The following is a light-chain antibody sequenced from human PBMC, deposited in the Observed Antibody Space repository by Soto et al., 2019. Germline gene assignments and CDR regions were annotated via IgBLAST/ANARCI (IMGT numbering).Light chain of an antibody. CDR3: QQRSN. V-gene: IGKV3-11*01. CDR2: GAS. J-gene: IGKJ5*01. Sequence: EIVMTQSPATLSVSPGEGATLSCRASQSVSSKLAWYQQKPGQAPRLLIYGASNTATGIPARFSGSGSGTDFTLGMSSLEAEDFARYYCQQRSNFGQGTRLENK. CDR1: QSVSSK.